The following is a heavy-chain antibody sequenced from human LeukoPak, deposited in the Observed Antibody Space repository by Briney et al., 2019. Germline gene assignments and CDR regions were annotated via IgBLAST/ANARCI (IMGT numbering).Heavy chain of an antibody. Sequence: SETLSLTCTVFGGSISSYYWSWIRQPPGKGLEWIGFIYYSGSTNYNPSLRSRVTISVDTSKNQFSLKLSSVTAADTAVYYCARDGIAARPGYFDYWGQGTLVTVSS. J-gene: IGHJ4*02. CDR2: IYYSGST. V-gene: IGHV4-59*01. CDR3: ARDGIAARPGYFDY. CDR1: GGSISSYY. D-gene: IGHD6-6*01.